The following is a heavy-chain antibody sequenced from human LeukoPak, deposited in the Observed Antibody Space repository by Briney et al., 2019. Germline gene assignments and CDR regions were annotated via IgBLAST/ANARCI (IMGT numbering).Heavy chain of an antibody. V-gene: IGHV1-2*06. CDR3: ARDPGDYGDSFLGAFDI. CDR1: GYTFTGYY. D-gene: IGHD4-17*01. Sequence: ASVTVSCKASGYTFTGYYMHWVRQAPGQGLEWMGRINPNSGGTNHAQKFQGRGTMTRDTSISTAYMELSRLRSDDTAVYYCARDPGDYGDSFLGAFDIWGQGTMVTVSS. J-gene: IGHJ3*02. CDR2: INPNSGGT.